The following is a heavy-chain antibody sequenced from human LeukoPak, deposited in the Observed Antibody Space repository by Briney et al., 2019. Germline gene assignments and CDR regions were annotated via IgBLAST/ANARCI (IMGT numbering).Heavy chain of an antibody. D-gene: IGHD3-3*01. CDR1: GGSFSGYY. Sequence: SETLSLTCAVYGGSFSGYYWSWIRQPPGKGLEWIGEINHSGSTNYNPSLKSRVTISVDTSKNQFSLKLSSVTAADTAVYYCARALSSYWDYWGQGTLVTVSS. V-gene: IGHV4-34*01. CDR2: INHSGST. CDR3: ARALSSYWDY. J-gene: IGHJ4*02.